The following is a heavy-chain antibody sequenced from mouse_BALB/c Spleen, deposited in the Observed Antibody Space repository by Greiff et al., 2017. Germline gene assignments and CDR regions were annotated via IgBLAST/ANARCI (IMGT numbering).Heavy chain of an antibody. J-gene: IGHJ2*01. Sequence: EVKLVESGGGLVQPGGSRSLSCAASGFPFTSFGMHWVRLAPAKGLEWVAYISSGSSTTYYAATVNGRFTISRDNPKNTVFLQMTSLRSEDTAMYYRARYGDGYMDYWGQGTTRTVSA. CDR2: ISSGSSTT. CDR3: ARYGDGYMDY. D-gene: IGHD1-1*01. CDR1: GFPFTSFG. V-gene: IGHV5-17*02.